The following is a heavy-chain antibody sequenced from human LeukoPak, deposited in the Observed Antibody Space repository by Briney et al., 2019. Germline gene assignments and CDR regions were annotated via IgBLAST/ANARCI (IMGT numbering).Heavy chain of an antibody. J-gene: IGHJ4*02. CDR3: ARAVDYHDSSGYYYPIDH. CDR1: GYTFTSYL. D-gene: IGHD3-22*01. CDR2: ISPYNGNT. Sequence: ASVKVSCTTSGYTFTSYLITWVRQAPGQGLEWMGWISPYNGNTNYLRKYQGRVTMSTDTSTTTAYMDLRNLKFDDTAVYYCARAVDYHDSSGYYYPIDHWGQGTLVTVSS. V-gene: IGHV1-18*01.